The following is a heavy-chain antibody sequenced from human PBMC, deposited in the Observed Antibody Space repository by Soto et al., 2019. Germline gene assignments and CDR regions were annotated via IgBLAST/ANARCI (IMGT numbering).Heavy chain of an antibody. Sequence: PGGSLRLSCAASGFTFSSYAMSWVRQAPGKGLEWVSAISGSGGSTYYADSVKGRFTISRDNSKNTLYLQMNSLRAEDTAVYYCAKGPHVRGCGSGHDVCYFDYWGQGTLVTVSS. J-gene: IGHJ4*02. CDR2: ISGSGGST. CDR3: AKGPHVRGCGSGHDVCYFDY. V-gene: IGHV3-23*01. D-gene: IGHD5-12*01. CDR1: GFTFSSYA.